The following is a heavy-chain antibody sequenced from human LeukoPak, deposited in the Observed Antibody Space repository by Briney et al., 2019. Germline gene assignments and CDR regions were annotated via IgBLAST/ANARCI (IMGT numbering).Heavy chain of an antibody. CDR1: GFLFSSFE. CDR3: AKDGVRGYSLNYYYYYMDV. D-gene: IGHD3-10*01. J-gene: IGHJ6*03. CDR2: ISSSGITI. V-gene: IGHV3-48*03. Sequence: GGSLRLSCAASGFLFSSFEVNWVRQAPGKGLEWVSYISSSGITIYYADSVKGRFTISRDNAKNSLYLQMNSLRAEDTAVYYCAKDGVRGYSLNYYYYYMDVWGKGTTVTISS.